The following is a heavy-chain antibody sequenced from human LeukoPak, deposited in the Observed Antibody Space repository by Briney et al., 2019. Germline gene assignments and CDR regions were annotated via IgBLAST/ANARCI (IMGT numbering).Heavy chain of an antibody. J-gene: IGHJ4*02. CDR2: ISGSGGST. D-gene: IGHD3-3*01. V-gene: IGHV3-23*01. Sequence: PGGSLRLLCAPSGFTFKNYWMNWVRQAPGKGLEWVSAISGSGGSTYYADSVKGRFTISRDNSKNTLYLQMNSLRAEDTAVYYCAKGITIWDLDYWGQGTLVTVSS. CDR1: GFTFKNYW. CDR3: AKGITIWDLDY.